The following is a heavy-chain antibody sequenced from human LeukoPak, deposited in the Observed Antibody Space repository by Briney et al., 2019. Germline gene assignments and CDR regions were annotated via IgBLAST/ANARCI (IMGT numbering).Heavy chain of an antibody. J-gene: IGHJ4*02. CDR3: AKDRHIVVVPAAWDY. CDR1: GFTLRSYA. V-gene: IGHV3-23*01. D-gene: IGHD2-2*01. CDR2: ISGSGGST. Sequence: GGSLRLSCAASGFTLRSYAMSWVRQAPGKGLEWVSAISGSGGSTYYADSVKGRFTISRDNSKNTLYLQMNSLRAEDTAVYYCAKDRHIVVVPAAWDYWGQGTLVTVSS.